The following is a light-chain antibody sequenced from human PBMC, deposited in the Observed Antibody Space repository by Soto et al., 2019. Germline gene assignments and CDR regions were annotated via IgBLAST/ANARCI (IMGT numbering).Light chain of an antibody. CDR1: QSISSG. V-gene: IGKV1-5*01. CDR2: DAS. J-gene: IGKJ1*01. CDR3: QQYNGYSRT. Sequence: DIQMPQSPSTLSASVGDRVTITCRASQSISSGLAWYQHKPGKAPNLLISDASSLERGVPSRFSGSGSGTEFTLTIRSLQPDDFATYYCQQYNGYSRTVGQGTKVDIK.